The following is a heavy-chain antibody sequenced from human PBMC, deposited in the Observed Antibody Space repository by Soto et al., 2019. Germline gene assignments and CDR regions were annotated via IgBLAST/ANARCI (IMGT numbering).Heavy chain of an antibody. CDR2: IWYDGSNK. V-gene: IGHV3-33*01. Sequence: PGGSLRLSCAASGFTFSSYGMHWVRQAPGKGLEWVAVIWYDGSNKYYADSVKGRFTISRDNSKNTLYLQMNSRRAEDTAVYYCARAGYNYCSSTSCRGLRYYYGMDVWGQGTTVTVSS. D-gene: IGHD2-2*01. CDR1: GFTFSSYG. J-gene: IGHJ6*02. CDR3: ARAGYNYCSSTSCRGLRYYYGMDV.